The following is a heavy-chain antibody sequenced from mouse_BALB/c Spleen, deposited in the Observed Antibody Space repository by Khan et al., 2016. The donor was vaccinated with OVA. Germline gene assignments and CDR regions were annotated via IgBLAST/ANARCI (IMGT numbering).Heavy chain of an antibody. Sequence: EVQLQESGPGLVKPSQSLSLTCTVTGYSITSDYAWNWIRQFPGNNLEWMGYISYSGNTKYTPSLKSRISITRVTSKNPFFLQWNAVTIEDAATYYCARIKGEDCDYWGQGTTLTVSS. CDR2: ISYSGNT. CDR1: GYSITSDYA. CDR3: ARIKGEDCDY. J-gene: IGHJ2*01. V-gene: IGHV3-2*02.